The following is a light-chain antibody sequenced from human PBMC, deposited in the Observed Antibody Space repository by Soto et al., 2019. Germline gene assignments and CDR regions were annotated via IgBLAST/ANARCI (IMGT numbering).Light chain of an antibody. CDR1: QSVLYSSNNKNY. V-gene: IGKV4-1*01. Sequence: DIVMTQSPDSLAVSLGERATINCKSSQSVLYSSNNKNYLAWYQQKPGQPPKVLIYWASTRESGVPDRVSGSASGTDFTLTISSLQAEDVAVYYCQQYYSIPLTFGGGTKVEIK. J-gene: IGKJ4*01. CDR2: WAS. CDR3: QQYYSIPLT.